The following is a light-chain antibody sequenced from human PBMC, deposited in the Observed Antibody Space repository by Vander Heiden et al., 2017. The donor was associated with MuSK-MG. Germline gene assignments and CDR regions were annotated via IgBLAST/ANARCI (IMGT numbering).Light chain of an antibody. J-gene: IGKJ1*01. CDR1: ESVTSS. V-gene: IGKV3-15*01. CDR2: GAS. Sequence: EIVLTQSPGTLSLSPGERATLSCRASESVTSSVAWYQQKPGQAPRLLIFGASTRATGIPVRFSGSGSGTEFTLTISSLQSEDFAVYYCHQYHYWWTFGQGTTVEIK. CDR3: HQYHYWWT.